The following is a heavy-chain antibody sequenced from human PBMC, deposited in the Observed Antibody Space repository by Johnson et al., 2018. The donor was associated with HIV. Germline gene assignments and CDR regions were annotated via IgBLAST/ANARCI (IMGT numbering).Heavy chain of an antibody. Sequence: QLVESGGGLVQPGGSLRLSCAASGFTFSRYWMSWVRQAPGKGLEWVANIKQDGSEKYYVDSVKGRFTISRDNAKNSLYLQMNSLRAEDTAVYYCARDPGVVEAPRSRVDAFDIWGQGTMVTVSS. CDR3: ARDPGVVEAPRSRVDAFDI. V-gene: IGHV3-7*05. CDR1: GFTFSRYW. D-gene: IGHD2-15*01. CDR2: IKQDGSEK. J-gene: IGHJ3*02.